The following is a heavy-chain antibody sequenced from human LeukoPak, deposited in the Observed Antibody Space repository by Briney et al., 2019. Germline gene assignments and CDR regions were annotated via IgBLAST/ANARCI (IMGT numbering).Heavy chain of an antibody. CDR2: FDPEDGET. D-gene: IGHD3-22*01. V-gene: IGHV1-24*01. Sequence: ASVKVSCKVSGYTLTELSFHWVRQAPGKGLEWMGGFDPEDGETIYAQKFQGRVTMTEDTSTDTAYMELSSLRSEDTAVYYCATARFDDSSGYTSDYFDYWGQGTLVTVSS. J-gene: IGHJ4*02. CDR1: GYTLTELS. CDR3: ATARFDDSSGYTSDYFDY.